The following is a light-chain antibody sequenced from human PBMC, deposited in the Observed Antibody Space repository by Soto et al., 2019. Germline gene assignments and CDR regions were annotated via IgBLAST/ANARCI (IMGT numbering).Light chain of an antibody. CDR2: GNS. J-gene: IGLJ1*01. CDR1: SSNIGAGYD. CDR3: QSYDSSLSGSEV. Sequence: QSVLTQPPSVSGAPGQRVTISCTGSSSNIGAGYDVHWYQQLPGTAPKLLMYGNSNRPSGVPDRFSGSKSGTSAYLAITGLQAEDEADYYCQSYDSSLSGSEVFGTGTKVTVL. V-gene: IGLV1-40*01.